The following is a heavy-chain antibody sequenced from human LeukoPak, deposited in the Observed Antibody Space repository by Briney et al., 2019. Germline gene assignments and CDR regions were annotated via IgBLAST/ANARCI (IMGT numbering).Heavy chain of an antibody. J-gene: IGHJ6*03. Sequence: GGSLRLSCAASGFTFSSYGMHWVRQAPGKGLEWVAVISYDGSNKYYADSVKGRFTISRDNSKNTLYLQMNSLRAEDTAVYYCARGEYDFWSGYYYYYYYYMDVWGKGTTVTVSS. V-gene: IGHV3-30*03. CDR2: ISYDGSNK. CDR3: ARGEYDFWSGYYYYYYYYMDV. CDR1: GFTFSSYG. D-gene: IGHD3-3*01.